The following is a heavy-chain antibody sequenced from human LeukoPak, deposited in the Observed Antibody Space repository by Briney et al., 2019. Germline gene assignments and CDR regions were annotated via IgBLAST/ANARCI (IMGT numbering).Heavy chain of an antibody. CDR3: AKRPDSSAHSFDY. J-gene: IGHJ4*02. CDR1: GFSCSRYG. Sequence: PGGSLRLSCAASGFSCSRYGMKWVRQAPGKGLEWLSYIRSSDSTTYYADSVKGRFTISRDNAKNSLYLQMDSRRVEDTAVYYCAKRPDSSAHSFDYWGQGPLVTVSS. V-gene: IGHV3-48*04. D-gene: IGHD3-22*01. CDR2: IRSSDSTT.